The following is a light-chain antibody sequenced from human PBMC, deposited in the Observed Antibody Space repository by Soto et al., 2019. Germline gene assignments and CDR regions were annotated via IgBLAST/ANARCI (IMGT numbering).Light chain of an antibody. CDR2: GAS. V-gene: IGKV3-20*01. Sequence: PGERATLSCRASKSFSRSYLAWYQQKAGQAPRLLIYGASSRATGIPDRFSGSGSGTDFTLTISRLEPEDFAVYYCQQYGSSSWTFSQGTKVDIK. CDR1: KSFSRSY. J-gene: IGKJ1*01. CDR3: QQYGSSSWT.